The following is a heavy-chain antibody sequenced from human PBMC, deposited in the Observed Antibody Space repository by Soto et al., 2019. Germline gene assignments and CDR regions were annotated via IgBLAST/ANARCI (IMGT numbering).Heavy chain of an antibody. CDR1: GGTFGNSA. CDR2: IVPMFGTA. D-gene: IGHD3-3*01. CDR3: ARDGDPQSAFWSGPLGGGRFDP. J-gene: IGHJ5*02. Sequence: QVQLVQSGAEVKKPGSSVNVSCRTSGGTFGNSAVTWVRQAPGQGLEWLGGIVPMFGTANYAQKFQGRVTITADESTITAYMELNSLTTDDTAVYYCARDGDPQSAFWSGPLGGGRFDPWGQGTLVTVSS. V-gene: IGHV1-69*12.